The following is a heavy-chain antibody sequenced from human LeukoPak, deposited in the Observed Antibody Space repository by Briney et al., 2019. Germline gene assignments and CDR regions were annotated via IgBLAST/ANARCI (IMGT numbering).Heavy chain of an antibody. D-gene: IGHD6-19*01. CDR2: IYYSGGT. V-gene: IGHV4-39*07. Sequence: SETLSLTCTVSGGSISSSSYYWGWIRQPPGKGLEWIGSIYYSGGTYYNPSLKSRVTISVDTSKNQFCLKLSSVTAAGTAVYYCARKLGLGEITFGATNIAVAGTRAPWYFDLWGRGTLVTVSS. CDR1: GGSISSSSYY. CDR3: ARKLGLGEITFGATNIAVAGTRAPWYFDL. J-gene: IGHJ2*01.